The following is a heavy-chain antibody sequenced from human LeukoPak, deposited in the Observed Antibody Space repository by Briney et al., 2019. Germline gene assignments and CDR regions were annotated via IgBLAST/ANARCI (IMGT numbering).Heavy chain of an antibody. D-gene: IGHD5-24*01. CDR1: GSRFTSYW. Sequence: GGSLKISCKGSGSRFTSYWIGWVRQMPGKGLEWMGIIYPGDSDTRYSPSFQGQVTISADKSISTAYLQWSSLKASDTAMYYCARPWGDGYNYADYWGQGTLVTVSS. CDR3: ARPWGDGYNYADY. CDR2: IYPGDSDT. V-gene: IGHV5-51*01. J-gene: IGHJ4*02.